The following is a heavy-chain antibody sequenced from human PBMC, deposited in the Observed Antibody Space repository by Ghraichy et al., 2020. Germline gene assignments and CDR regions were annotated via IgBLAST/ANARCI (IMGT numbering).Heavy chain of an antibody. Sequence: ASVKVSCKASGYTFTSYDINWVRQATGQGLEWMGWMNPNSGNTGYAQKFQGRVTMTRNTSISTAYMELSSLRSEDTAVYYCASSSYGDYYYYGMDVWGQGTTVTVS. V-gene: IGHV1-8*01. CDR1: GYTFTSYD. CDR2: MNPNSGNT. D-gene: IGHD5-18*01. CDR3: ASSSYGDYYYYGMDV. J-gene: IGHJ6*02.